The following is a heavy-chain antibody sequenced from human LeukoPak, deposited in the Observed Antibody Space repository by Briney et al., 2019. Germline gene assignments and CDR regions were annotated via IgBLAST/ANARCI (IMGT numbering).Heavy chain of an antibody. Sequence: GGSLRLSCAASGFTFSSYAMSWVRQAPGKGLEWVSAISGSGGSTYYADSVKGRFIISRDNSKNTLYLQMNSLRAEDTAVYYCAKSVDSSGYYPDYWGQGTLVTVSS. CDR2: ISGSGGST. D-gene: IGHD3-22*01. J-gene: IGHJ4*02. CDR1: GFTFSSYA. V-gene: IGHV3-23*01. CDR3: AKSVDSSGYYPDY.